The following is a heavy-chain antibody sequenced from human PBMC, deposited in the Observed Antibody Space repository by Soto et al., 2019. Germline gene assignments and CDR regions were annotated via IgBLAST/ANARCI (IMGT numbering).Heavy chain of an antibody. Sequence: GASVKVSCKASGYTFSHYGIGWVRQAPGQGLEWMGWISAYNGNRHFAEGLRGRITMTTNTTTSTADMELRSLSSDDTAVYYCARGGQECSNSGCGYIYDGMDVWDQGTTVTVSS. D-gene: IGHD1-26*01. CDR2: ISAYNGNR. V-gene: IGHV1-18*01. CDR3: ARGGQECSNSGCGYIYDGMDV. CDR1: GYTFSHYG. J-gene: IGHJ6*02.